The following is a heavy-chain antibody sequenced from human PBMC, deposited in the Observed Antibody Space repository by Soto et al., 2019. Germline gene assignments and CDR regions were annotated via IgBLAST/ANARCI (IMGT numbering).Heavy chain of an antibody. CDR3: AHSRCCQSEEDSSFYDY. CDR1: GFSLSTSGVG. J-gene: IGHJ4*02. Sequence: SGPTLVKPTQTLTLTCTFSGFSLSTSGVGVGWIRQPPGKALEWLALIYWDDDKRYSPSLKSRLTITKDTSKNQVVLTMTNMDPVDTATYYCAHSRCCQSEEDSSFYDYWGQGTLVTVSS. D-gene: IGHD6-6*01. CDR2: IYWDDDK. V-gene: IGHV2-5*02.